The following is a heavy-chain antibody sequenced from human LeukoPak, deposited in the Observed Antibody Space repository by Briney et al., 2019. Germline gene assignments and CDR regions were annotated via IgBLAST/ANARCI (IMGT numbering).Heavy chain of an antibody. Sequence: GGSLRLSCSVSGFTFRSYGMYWVRQGPDKGLEWVAFIRNDGSDKYHADSVKGRFTVSRDNSKNTLYLQMNSLRADDTAVYYCARDSTGWYYQYWGQGALVTVSS. CDR3: ARDSTGWYYQY. V-gene: IGHV3-30*02. CDR2: IRNDGSDK. D-gene: IGHD6-19*01. J-gene: IGHJ4*02. CDR1: GFTFRSYG.